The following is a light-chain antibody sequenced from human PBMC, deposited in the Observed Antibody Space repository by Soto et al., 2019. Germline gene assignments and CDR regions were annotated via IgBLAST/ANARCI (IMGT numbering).Light chain of an antibody. J-gene: IGLJ1*01. V-gene: IGLV2-14*01. Sequence: QSVLTQPASVSGSPGQSVAISCTGTSSDVAAYNFVSWYQQHPGKAPKLMVFDVSNRPSGVSDRCSGFKSGNTASLTISGRQAEDEADYYFSSYTSGGKYVFGTGTKLTVL. CDR1: SSDVAAYNF. CDR3: SSYTSGGKYV. CDR2: DVS.